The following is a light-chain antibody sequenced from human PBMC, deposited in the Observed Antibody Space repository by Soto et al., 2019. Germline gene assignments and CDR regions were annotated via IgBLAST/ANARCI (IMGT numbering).Light chain of an antibody. V-gene: IGLV2-14*01. Sequence: QSALTQPASVSGSPGQSITISCSGTTNDIGGYNYVSWYQHHPGKVPKVIIYEVRNRPSGVSNRFSGSKSGNTASLTISGLQAEDEAAYYCCSYTVSATRVFGGGTQLTVL. CDR1: TNDIGGYNY. J-gene: IGLJ3*02. CDR3: CSYTVSATRV. CDR2: EVR.